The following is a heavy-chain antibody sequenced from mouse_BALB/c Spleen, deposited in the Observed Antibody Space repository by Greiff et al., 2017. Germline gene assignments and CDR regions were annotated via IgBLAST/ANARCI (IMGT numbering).Heavy chain of an antibody. CDR1: GFTFSSYT. D-gene: IGHD1-1*01. J-gene: IGHJ2*01. V-gene: IGHV5-12-2*01. Sequence: EVKLQESGGGLVQPGGSLKLSCAASGFTFSSYTMSWVRQTPEKRLEWVAYISNGGGSTYYPDTVKGRFTISRDNAKNTLYLQMSSLKSEDTAMYYCARHKSSYFDYWGQGTTLTVSS. CDR2: ISNGGGST. CDR3: ARHKSSYFDY.